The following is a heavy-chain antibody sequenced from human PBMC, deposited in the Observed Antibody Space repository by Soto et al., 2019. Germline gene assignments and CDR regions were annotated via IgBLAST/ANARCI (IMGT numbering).Heavy chain of an antibody. Sequence: SETLSLTCTVSGGSISSSSYYWGWIRQPPGKGLEWIGSIYYSGSTYYNPSLKSRVTISVDTSKNQFSLKLSSVTAADTAVYYCAPLSVSLSGPYGIHVWGQGTTVTVSS. CDR2: IYYSGST. CDR3: APLSVSLSGPYGIHV. D-gene: IGHD2-15*01. CDR1: GGSISSSSYY. J-gene: IGHJ6*02. V-gene: IGHV4-39*01.